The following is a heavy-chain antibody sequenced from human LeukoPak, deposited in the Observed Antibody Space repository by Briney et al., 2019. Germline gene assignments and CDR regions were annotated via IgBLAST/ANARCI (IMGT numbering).Heavy chain of an antibody. CDR3: ANRHF. V-gene: IGHV3-33*08. Sequence: GGSLRLSCAASGFIFSGYGMHWVCQAPGKGLEWVAVVWSGGNNKNYADSVKGRFTISRDDSKKTVHLQMNSLRVEDTAVYYCANRHFWGQGTLVTVSS. J-gene: IGHJ4*02. D-gene: IGHD3-3*02. CDR1: GFIFSGYG. CDR2: VWSGGNNK.